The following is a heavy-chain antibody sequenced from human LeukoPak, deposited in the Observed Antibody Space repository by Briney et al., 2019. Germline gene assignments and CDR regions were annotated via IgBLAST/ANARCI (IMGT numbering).Heavy chain of an antibody. Sequence: SETLSLTCTVSGGSISSSSYYWGWIRQPPWKGLEWIGSIYYSGSTNYNPSLKSRVPITVGPSQHKCSWKLNSVIAADTAVYYCARVKKGDYMDVWGKGTTVTVSS. D-gene: IGHD3-16*01. CDR1: GGSISSSSYY. J-gene: IGHJ6*03. CDR2: IYYSGST. V-gene: IGHV4-39*07. CDR3: ARVKKGDYMDV.